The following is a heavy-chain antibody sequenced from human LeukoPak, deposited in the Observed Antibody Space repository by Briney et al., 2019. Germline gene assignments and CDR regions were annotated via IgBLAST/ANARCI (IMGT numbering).Heavy chain of an antibody. J-gene: IGHJ6*03. Sequence: PGGSLRLSCAASGFTFNTYSMNWVRQTPGKGLEWVGEVDHTGGGIYNPSLENRVTLSLDTSNNQFSLRLRSVTAADTAVYYCARGRYNYDRSGYSPAYVYMDVWGKGTTVTISS. CDR2: VDHTGGG. CDR3: ARGRYNYDRSGYSPAYVYMDV. CDR1: GFTFNTYS. D-gene: IGHD3-22*01. V-gene: IGHV4-34*08.